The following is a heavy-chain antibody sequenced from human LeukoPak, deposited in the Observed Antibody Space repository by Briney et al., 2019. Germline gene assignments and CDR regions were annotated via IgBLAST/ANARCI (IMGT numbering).Heavy chain of an antibody. CDR2: ISGSGGST. CDR1: GFTFSSYA. Sequence: GGSLRLSCAASGFTFSSYAMSWVRQAPGKGLEWVSAISGSGGSTYYADSVKGRFTISRDNSKNTLYLQMSSLRAEDTAVYYCAKDPSSSNYFDYWGQGTLVTVSS. CDR3: AKDPSSSNYFDY. J-gene: IGHJ4*02. V-gene: IGHV3-23*01. D-gene: IGHD6-6*01.